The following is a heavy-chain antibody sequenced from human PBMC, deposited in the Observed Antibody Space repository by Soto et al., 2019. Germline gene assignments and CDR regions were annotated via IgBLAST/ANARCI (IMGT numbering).Heavy chain of an antibody. J-gene: IGHJ6*02. Sequence: GESLKISCKGSGYSFTSYWIGGVRQMPGKGLEWMGIIYPGDSDTRYSPSFQGQVTISADKSISTAYLQWSSLQASDTAMYYCARLPYCSSTSCYTGGHWYSYYGMEAWGQGTTVTVSS. CDR2: IYPGDSDT. CDR3: ARLPYCSSTSCYTGGHWYSYYGMEA. V-gene: IGHV5-51*01. D-gene: IGHD2-2*02. CDR1: GYSFTSYW.